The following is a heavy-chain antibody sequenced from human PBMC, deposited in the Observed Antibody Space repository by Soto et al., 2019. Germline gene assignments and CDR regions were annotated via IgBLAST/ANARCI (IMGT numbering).Heavy chain of an antibody. CDR2: IYYSGST. CDR1: GGSISSYY. Sequence: SETLSLTCTVSGGSISSYYWSWIRQPPGKGLEWIGYIYYSGSTNYNPSLKSRVTISVDTSKNQFSLKLSSMTAADTAVYYCASIGYCSSTSCYDFDYWGQGTLVTVSS. CDR3: ASIGYCSSTSCYDFDY. D-gene: IGHD2-2*01. V-gene: IGHV4-59*08. J-gene: IGHJ4*02.